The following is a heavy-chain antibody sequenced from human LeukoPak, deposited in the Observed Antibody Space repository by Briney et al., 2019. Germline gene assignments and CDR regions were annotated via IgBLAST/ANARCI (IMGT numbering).Heavy chain of an antibody. D-gene: IGHD3-3*01. Sequence: ASVKVSCKASGYTFTSYGISWVRQAPGQGLEWMGWISAYNGNTNYAQKLQGRVTITRDTSASTAYMELSSLRSEDTAVYYCARSKLLRFLEWLSPFDYWGQGTLVTVSS. CDR3: ARSKLLRFLEWLSPFDY. CDR2: ISAYNGNT. V-gene: IGHV1-18*01. J-gene: IGHJ4*02. CDR1: GYTFTSYG.